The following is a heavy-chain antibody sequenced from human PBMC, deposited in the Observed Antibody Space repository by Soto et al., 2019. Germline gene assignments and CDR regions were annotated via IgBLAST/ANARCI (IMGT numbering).Heavy chain of an antibody. Sequence: ASVKVSCTVSGYTLTELSMHWVLQAPGNGLEWMGGFDPEDGATIYSQTFQGRVTMTEDTSTDTAYLQLSSLRSEATAVHDCASPSDHCRGDCSPMGAFDSWGQGTMVTV. V-gene: IGHV1-24*01. D-gene: IGHD2-21*02. CDR3: ASPSDHCRGDCSPMGAFDS. CDR1: GYTLTELS. J-gene: IGHJ3*02. CDR2: FDPEDGAT.